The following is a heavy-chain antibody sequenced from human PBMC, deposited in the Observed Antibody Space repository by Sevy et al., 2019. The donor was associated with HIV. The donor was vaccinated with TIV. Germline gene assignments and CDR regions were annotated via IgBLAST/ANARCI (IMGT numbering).Heavy chain of an antibody. D-gene: IGHD2-2*01. CDR2: ISAYNGNT. J-gene: IGHJ4*02. Sequence: ASVKVSCKASGYTFTSYGISWVRQAPGQGLEWMGWISAYNGNTNYAQKLQGRVTMTTDTSTSTAYMELRSLRSDDTAVYDCARVGYCSSTSCSKPHPPFDYWGQGTLVTVSS. V-gene: IGHV1-18*01. CDR3: ARVGYCSSTSCSKPHPPFDY. CDR1: GYTFTSYG.